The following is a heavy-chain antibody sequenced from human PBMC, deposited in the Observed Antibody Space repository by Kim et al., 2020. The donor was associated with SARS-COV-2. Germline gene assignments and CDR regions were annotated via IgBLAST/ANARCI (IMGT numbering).Heavy chain of an antibody. J-gene: IGHJ5*02. CDR2: ISGDGRST. CDR3: VGDRDAS. Sequence: GGSLRLSCAASGFTFSNYAMYWVRQAPGKGLECVSDISGDGRSTYYADSVKGRFTIFRDNSKSTLYLQMNSLRVEDTAMYYCVGDRDASWGQGTLVTVSS. V-gene: IGHV3-23*01. CDR1: GFTFSNYA.